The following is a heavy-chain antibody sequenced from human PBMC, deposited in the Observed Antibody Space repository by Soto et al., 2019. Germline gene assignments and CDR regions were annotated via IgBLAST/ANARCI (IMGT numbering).Heavy chain of an antibody. D-gene: IGHD2-15*01. J-gene: IGHJ5*02. CDR3: AREWHGCYRCRWFDP. CDR2: IYYSGST. CDR1: GGSVSSGSYY. Sequence: SETLSLTCTVSGGSVSSGSYYWSWIRQPPGKGLEWIGYIYYSGSTNYNPSLKSRVTISVDTSKNQFSLKLSSVTAADTAVYYCAREWHGCYRCRWFDPWGQGTLVTVSS. V-gene: IGHV4-61*01.